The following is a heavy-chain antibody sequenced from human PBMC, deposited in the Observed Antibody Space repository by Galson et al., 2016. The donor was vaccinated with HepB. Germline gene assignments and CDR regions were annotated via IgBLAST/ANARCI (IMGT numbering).Heavy chain of an antibody. CDR1: GFTFSDYY. D-gene: IGHD5-18*01. J-gene: IGHJ4*02. CDR3: ARAVDSPLEVHFDY. Sequence: SLRLSCAASGFTFSDYYMSRIRQAPGKGLEWVSYISGSSGYRNYADTVKGRFTISRDNAKNSLYLQLNSLRAEDTAVYYCARAVDSPLEVHFDYWGQGTLVTVSS. CDR2: ISGSSGYR. V-gene: IGHV3-11*06.